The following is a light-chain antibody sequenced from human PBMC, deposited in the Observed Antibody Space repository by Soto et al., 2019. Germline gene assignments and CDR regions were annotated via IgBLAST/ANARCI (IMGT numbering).Light chain of an antibody. V-gene: IGKV1-27*01. Sequence: DIQMTQSPFSLSASVGDRVTITCRASKGISNYLAWYQQKPGKVPKLLMYEAYTLQSGVPSRFSGSGSGTEFTLTISSLQPEDVATYYCQKYNTAPLTFGGGTKVEIK. CDR3: QKYNTAPLT. CDR2: EAY. J-gene: IGKJ4*01. CDR1: KGISNY.